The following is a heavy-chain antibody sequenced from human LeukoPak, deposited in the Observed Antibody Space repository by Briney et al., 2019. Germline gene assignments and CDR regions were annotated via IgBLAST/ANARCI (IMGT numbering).Heavy chain of an antibody. D-gene: IGHD1-1*01. CDR1: GYTFDTSS. Sequence: ASVKVSCKAFGYTFDTSSISWVRQAPGQRLEWMGWISPNNGNTHYAQGVQGRVTMTTDTSRSTAYMELRSLRSDDTAVYYCTRVRNSNNWWGAFDIWGQWTMVTFSS. J-gene: IGHJ3*02. V-gene: IGHV1-18*01. CDR3: TRVRNSNNWWGAFDI. CDR2: ISPNNGNT.